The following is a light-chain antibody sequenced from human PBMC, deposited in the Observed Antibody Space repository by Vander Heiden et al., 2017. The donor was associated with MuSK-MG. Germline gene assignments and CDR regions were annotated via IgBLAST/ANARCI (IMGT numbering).Light chain of an antibody. CDR3: QQHSNWPPWT. Sequence: IVLTQSPATLSLSPGERATLSCRASQSVSSYLALYQQKPGQAPRLLIYDASNRATGIPARFSGSGCGTDFTLTISSLEPEDFAVYYCQQHSNWPPWTFGEGTKVEIK. CDR1: QSVSSY. J-gene: IGKJ1*01. V-gene: IGKV3-11*01. CDR2: DAS.